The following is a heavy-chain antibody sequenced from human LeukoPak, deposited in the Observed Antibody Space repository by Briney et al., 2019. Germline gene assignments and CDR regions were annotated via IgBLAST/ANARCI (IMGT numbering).Heavy chain of an antibody. CDR1: GYSFTSYW. Sequence: GESLKISCQGSGYSFTSYWIGWVRQMPGKGLEWMGIIYPGDSDTRYSPSFQGQVTISADKSISTAYLQWSSLKASDTAMYYCARSCSSTSCYQDYWGQGTLVTVSS. CDR2: IYPGDSDT. J-gene: IGHJ4*02. CDR3: ARSCSSTSCYQDY. D-gene: IGHD2-2*01. V-gene: IGHV5-51*01.